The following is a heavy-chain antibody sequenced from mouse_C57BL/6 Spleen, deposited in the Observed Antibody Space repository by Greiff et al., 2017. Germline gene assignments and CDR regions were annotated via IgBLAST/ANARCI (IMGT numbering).Heavy chain of an antibody. J-gene: IGHJ3*01. CDR2: IYPGDGDT. D-gene: IGHD2-4*01. V-gene: IGHV1-82*01. Sequence: QVQLQQSGPELVKPGASVKISCKASGYAFSSSWMNWVKQRPGKGLEWIGRIYPGDGDTNYNGKFKGKATLTADKSSSTAYMQLSSLTSEDSAVYFCARGGDYDRDWFAYWGQGTLVTDSA. CDR1: GYAFSSSW. CDR3: ARGGDYDRDWFAY.